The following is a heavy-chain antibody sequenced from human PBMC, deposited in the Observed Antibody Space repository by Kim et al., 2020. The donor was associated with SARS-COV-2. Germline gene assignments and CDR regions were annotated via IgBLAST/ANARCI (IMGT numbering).Heavy chain of an antibody. CDR3: AKGLPSKVLLWFGDYHFDY. V-gene: IGHV3-30*18. J-gene: IGHJ4*02. D-gene: IGHD3-10*01. Sequence: GGSLRLSCAASGFTFSSYGMHWVRQAPGKGLEWVAVISYDGSNKYYADSVKGRFTISRDNSKNTLYLQMNSLRAEDTAVYYCAKGLPSKVLLWFGDYHFDYWGQGTLVTVSS. CDR2: ISYDGSNK. CDR1: GFTFSSYG.